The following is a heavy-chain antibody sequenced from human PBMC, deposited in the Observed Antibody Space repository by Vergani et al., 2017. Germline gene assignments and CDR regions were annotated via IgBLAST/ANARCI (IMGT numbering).Heavy chain of an antibody. V-gene: IGHV3-43*01. J-gene: IGHJ6*02. Sequence: EVQLVESGGGLVQPGRSLRLSCAASGFTFDDYDMHWVRQAPGKGLEWVSLISWDGGSTYYADSVKGRFTISRDNSKNSLYLQMNSLRTEDTALYYCAKDISGLPEYYYYYYGMDVWGQGTTVTVSS. CDR1: GFTFDDYD. D-gene: IGHD6-19*01. CDR3: AKDISGLPEYYYYYYGMDV. CDR2: ISWDGGST.